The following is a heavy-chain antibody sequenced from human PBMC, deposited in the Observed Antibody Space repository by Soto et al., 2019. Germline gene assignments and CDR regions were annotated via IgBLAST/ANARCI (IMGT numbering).Heavy chain of an antibody. CDR1: GYTFTRSG. Sequence: QVQLVQSGAEVKKPGASVKVSCKASGYTFTRSGISWVRQAPGQGLEWMGWISTYNGDTNYAQTFQGRVTMTTDTSTSTVYRELRSLRSDDTAVYYGAREGVAPYSYYGMDVWGQGTPVTVSS. J-gene: IGHJ6*02. V-gene: IGHV1-18*01. CDR2: ISTYNGDT. CDR3: AREGVAPYSYYGMDV. D-gene: IGHD5-12*01.